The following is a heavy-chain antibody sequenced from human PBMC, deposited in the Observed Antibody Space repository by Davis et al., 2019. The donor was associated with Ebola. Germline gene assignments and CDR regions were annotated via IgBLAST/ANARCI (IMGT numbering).Heavy chain of an antibody. V-gene: IGHV4-39*01. CDR1: GGSIRSYY. Sequence: SETLSLTCTVSGGSIRSYYWGWIRQPPGKGLEWIGSIYYSGSTYYNPSLKSRVTISVDTSKNQFSLKLSSVTAADTAVYYCARVVGSYYYGMDVWGQGTTVTVSS. CDR3: ARVVGSYYYGMDV. D-gene: IGHD1-26*01. J-gene: IGHJ6*02. CDR2: IYYSGST.